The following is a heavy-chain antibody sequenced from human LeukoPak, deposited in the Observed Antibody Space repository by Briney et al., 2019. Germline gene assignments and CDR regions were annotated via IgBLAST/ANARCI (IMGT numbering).Heavy chain of an antibody. D-gene: IGHD2-2*01. CDR3: ARDQGDYYCSSTTCSGGAFDF. J-gene: IGHJ3*01. Sequence: GASVTVSCTASGYSFTGYYLNWVRQAPGQGLEWMGWISSDSGDTKYAQKFQGRVTMTRDTSISTAYMELSSLMSDDMAVYYCARDQGDYYCSSTTCSGGAFDFWGQGTMVTVSS. V-gene: IGHV1-2*02. CDR2: ISSDSGDT. CDR1: GYSFTGYY.